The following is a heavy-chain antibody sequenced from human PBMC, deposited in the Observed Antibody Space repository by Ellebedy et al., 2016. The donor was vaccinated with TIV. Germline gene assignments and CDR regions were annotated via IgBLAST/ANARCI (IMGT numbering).Heavy chain of an antibody. CDR2: IRQEGDEI. Sequence: GESLKTSCAASGFNFRSYWMTWVRQAPGKGLEWVAKIRQEGDEIYYVESVKGRFTISRDNAKNSLFLQMNSLRVEDTAVYYCARRASYGDYAVQVNPWFDPWGQGTLVTVSS. J-gene: IGHJ5*02. CDR1: GFNFRSYW. V-gene: IGHV3-7*01. D-gene: IGHD4-17*01. CDR3: ARRASYGDYAVQVNPWFDP.